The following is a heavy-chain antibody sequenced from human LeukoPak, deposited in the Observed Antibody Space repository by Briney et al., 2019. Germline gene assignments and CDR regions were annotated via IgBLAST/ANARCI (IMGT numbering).Heavy chain of an antibody. CDR2: IYYSGST. CDR1: GDSINSSDYY. V-gene: IGHV4-39*01. Sequence: SETLSLTCTVSGDSINSSDYYWAWIRQPPGEGLEWIGTIYYSGSTYYKSSLKSCLTISVDSSKNQFSLKMISVTAADTGVYYCARHGNWDPFDYWGQGALVTVSS. D-gene: IGHD7-27*01. CDR3: ARHGNWDPFDY. J-gene: IGHJ4*02.